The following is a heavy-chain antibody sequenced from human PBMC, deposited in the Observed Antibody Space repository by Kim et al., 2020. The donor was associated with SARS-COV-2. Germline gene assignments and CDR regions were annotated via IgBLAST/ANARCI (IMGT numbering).Heavy chain of an antibody. CDR1: GFTFSSYW. CDR3: ARGSFQQGFDP. D-gene: IGHD6-13*01. CDR2: IKSDGSDT. J-gene: IGHJ5*02. V-gene: IGHV3-74*01. Sequence: GGSQRLSCEDSGFTFSSYWMNWVRQGPGKGLVWVSRIKSDGSDTHYADSVKGRFTISRDNAKNTLHLQLNSLGVEDTAIYYCARGSFQQGFDPWGQGTLVTVSS.